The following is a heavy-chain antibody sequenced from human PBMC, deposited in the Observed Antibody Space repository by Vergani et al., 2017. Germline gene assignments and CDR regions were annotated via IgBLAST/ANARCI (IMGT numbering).Heavy chain of an antibody. CDR1: GYTFTGYY. V-gene: IGHV1-2*02. CDR2: INPNSGGT. D-gene: IGHD3-3*01. Sequence: QVQLVQSGAEVKKPGASVKVSCKASGYTFTGYYMHWVRQAPGQGLEWMGWINPNSGGTNYAQKFQGRVTMTRDTSISTAYMELSSLRSEDTAVYYCARDKGGFLEWLITPDYYYYMDVWGKGTTVTVSS. J-gene: IGHJ6*03. CDR3: ARDKGGFLEWLITPDYYYYMDV.